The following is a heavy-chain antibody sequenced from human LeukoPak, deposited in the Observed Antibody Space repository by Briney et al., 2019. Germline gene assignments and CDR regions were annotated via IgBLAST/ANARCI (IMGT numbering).Heavy chain of an antibody. Sequence: GASLKISCKGSGYIFTSYWIGWVRQLPGKGLEWMGIIYPGDSDTRYSPSFQGQVTISADKSISTAYLQWSSLKASDTAMYYCARRVTADGSFDYWGQGTLVTVSS. CDR3: ARRVTADGSFDY. CDR2: IYPGDSDT. CDR1: GYIFTSYW. J-gene: IGHJ4*02. D-gene: IGHD3-10*01. V-gene: IGHV5-51*01.